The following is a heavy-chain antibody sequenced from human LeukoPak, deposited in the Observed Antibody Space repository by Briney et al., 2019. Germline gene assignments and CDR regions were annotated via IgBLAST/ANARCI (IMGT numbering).Heavy chain of an antibody. CDR2: ISGSGGST. J-gene: IGHJ4*02. Sequence: PGGSLRLSCAASGFTFSSYGMSWVRRAPGKGLEWVSGISGSGGSTYYADSVRGRFTISRDNSKNTLYLQLNSLRAEDTAVYYCAKTPRSGSRLEFFDYWGQGTLVTVSS. CDR3: AKTPRSGSRLEFFDY. CDR1: GFTFSSYG. D-gene: IGHD3-10*01. V-gene: IGHV3-23*01.